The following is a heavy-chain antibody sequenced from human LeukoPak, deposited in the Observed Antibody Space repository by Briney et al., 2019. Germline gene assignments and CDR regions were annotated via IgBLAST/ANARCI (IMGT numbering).Heavy chain of an antibody. CDR3: ARSLPYGTTWYGRSDF. V-gene: IGHV3-7*03. J-gene: IGHJ4*02. D-gene: IGHD6-13*01. CDR1: XFXFNAYW. CDR2: IRQDGDTK. Sequence: SLRLSCXASXFXFNAYWMTWVRQAPGKGLEWVANIRQDGDTKYYVDSVKGRFTISRDNAMNSLYLQMNSLRAEDTAIYYCARSLPYGTTWYGRSDFWGQGTLVTVSS.